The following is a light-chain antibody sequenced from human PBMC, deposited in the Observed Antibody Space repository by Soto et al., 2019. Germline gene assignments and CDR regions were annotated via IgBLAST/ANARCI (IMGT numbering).Light chain of an antibody. Sequence: EIVMTQSPATLSVSPGERATLSCRASQSVSSNLAWYQQKPGQAPRLLIYGASTRATGIPARFSGSGSGTEFALTISSLHSEDFAVYYSQQYNNWPSLTFGGGTKVEIK. CDR1: QSVSSN. CDR2: GAS. CDR3: QQYNNWPSLT. J-gene: IGKJ4*01. V-gene: IGKV3-15*01.